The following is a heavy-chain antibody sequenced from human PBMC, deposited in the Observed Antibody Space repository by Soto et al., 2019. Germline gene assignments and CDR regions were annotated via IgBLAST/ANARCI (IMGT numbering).Heavy chain of an antibody. D-gene: IGHD5-18*01. V-gene: IGHV3-23*01. Sequence: PGGSLRLSCAASGFTFSSYAMSWVRQAPGKGLEWVSAISGSGGSTYYADSVKGRFTISRDNSKNTLYLQMNSLRAEDTAVYYCAKGIGGYSYGDAAESYYYSMDVWGQGTTVTRLL. CDR2: ISGSGGST. CDR3: AKGIGGYSYGDAAESYYYSMDV. CDR1: GFTFSSYA. J-gene: IGHJ6*02.